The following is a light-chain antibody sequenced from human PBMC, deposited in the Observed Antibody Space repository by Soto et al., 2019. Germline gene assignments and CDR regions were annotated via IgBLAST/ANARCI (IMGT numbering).Light chain of an antibody. J-gene: IGKJ5*01. V-gene: IGKV1-39*01. CDR1: QSISNS. CDR2: AAS. Sequence: DIQLTQSPSSLSASVGDRVTITCRASQSISNSLNWYQQRPGRAPKLLIYAASTLQSGVPSRFSGSVSGTDFTLTISNLQPEDFATYYCQHFYPTPPVTFGQGTRLEIK. CDR3: QHFYPTPPVT.